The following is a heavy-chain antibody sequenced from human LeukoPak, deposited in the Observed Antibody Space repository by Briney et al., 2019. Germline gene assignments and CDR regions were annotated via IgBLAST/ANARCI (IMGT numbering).Heavy chain of an antibody. V-gene: IGHV3-23*01. D-gene: IGHD3-10*01. Sequence: GGSLRLSCAASGFTFSSYVMSWVRQAPGKGLEWVSTINAGASKTDYADFVKGRFTISRDNSRNTLYLQMHSLRADDTAVYYCVKEQPLPDHWGQGTMVAVSS. CDR3: VKEQPLPDH. CDR1: GFTFSSYV. CDR2: INAGASKT. J-gene: IGHJ4*02.